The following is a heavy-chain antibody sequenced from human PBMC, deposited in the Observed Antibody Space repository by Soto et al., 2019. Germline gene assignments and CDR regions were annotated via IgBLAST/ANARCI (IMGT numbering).Heavy chain of an antibody. J-gene: IGHJ3*02. CDR2: INPATGAA. D-gene: IGHD3-3*01. Sequence: QLHLVQSGAVVKKPGASVTVSCSASGYPVTAYYMHWVRQAPGRGLEWMGGINPATGAAKYTQTFQGRVTMTRDTSTRTVFMELSGLTSGDTAVFYWAGGGGVGVAGSAAFDMWGQGTLVTVSS. CDR3: AGGGGVGVAGSAAFDM. V-gene: IGHV1-2*02. CDR1: GYPVTAYY.